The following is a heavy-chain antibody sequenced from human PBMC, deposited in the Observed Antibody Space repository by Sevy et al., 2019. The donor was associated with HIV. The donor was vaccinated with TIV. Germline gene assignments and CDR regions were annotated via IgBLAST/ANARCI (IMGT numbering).Heavy chain of an antibody. V-gene: IGHV3-13*01. Sequence: PGGSLRLSCAASGFTFSSYDMHWVRQATGKGLEWVSAIGTAGDTYYPGSVKGRFTISRENAKNSLFLQMNSLRAGDTAVYYCAVAGYSSGLDAFDIWGQGTMVTVSS. D-gene: IGHD6-19*01. CDR2: IGTAGDT. CDR1: GFTFSSYD. CDR3: AVAGYSSGLDAFDI. J-gene: IGHJ3*02.